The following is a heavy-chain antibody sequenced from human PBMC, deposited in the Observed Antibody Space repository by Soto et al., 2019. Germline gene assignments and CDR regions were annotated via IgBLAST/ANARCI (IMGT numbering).Heavy chain of an antibody. CDR3: ARVPYGGSYRRTFDI. Sequence: QVQLVQSGAEVKKPGASVKVSCKASGYTFTSYGIIWVRQAPGQGLEWMGWISTYNSNTNYAQKLQGRVTVTTDTSTSTAYMELRSLRSYDTAVYYCARVPYGGSYRRTFDIWGQGTMVTVSS. D-gene: IGHD1-26*01. CDR2: ISTYNSNT. J-gene: IGHJ3*02. CDR1: GYTFTSYG. V-gene: IGHV1-18*01.